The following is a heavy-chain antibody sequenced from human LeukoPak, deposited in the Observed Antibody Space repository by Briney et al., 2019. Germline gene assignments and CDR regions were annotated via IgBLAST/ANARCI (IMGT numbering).Heavy chain of an antibody. J-gene: IGHJ4*02. CDR1: GFTFSSYG. D-gene: IGHD4/OR15-4a*01. Sequence: GGSLRLSCAASGFTFSSYGMHWVRQAPGKGLEWVAVISYDGSNKYYADSVKGRFTISRDNSKNTLYLQVNSLGAEDTAVYYCARRAGAYSHPYDYWGQGTLVTVSS. CDR2: ISYDGSNK. CDR3: ARRAGAYSHPYDY. V-gene: IGHV3-30*03.